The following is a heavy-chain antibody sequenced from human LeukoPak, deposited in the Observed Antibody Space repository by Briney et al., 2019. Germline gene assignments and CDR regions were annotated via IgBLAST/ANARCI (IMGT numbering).Heavy chain of an antibody. CDR2: IYYSGST. V-gene: IGHV4-39*07. Sequence: PSETLSLTCTVSGGSITSTYYYWGWIRQPPGKGLEWIGSIYYSGSTYYNPSLKSRVTISVDTSRNQFSLRLSSVTAADTAAYYCAREEVPHATFDPWGQGTLVTVSS. CDR1: GGSITSTYYY. CDR3: AREEVPHATFDP. J-gene: IGHJ5*02.